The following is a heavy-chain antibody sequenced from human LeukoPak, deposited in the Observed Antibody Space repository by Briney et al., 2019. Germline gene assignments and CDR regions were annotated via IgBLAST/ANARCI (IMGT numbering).Heavy chain of an antibody. CDR1: GGSFSCYY. J-gene: IGHJ5*02. V-gene: IGHV4-34*01. D-gene: IGHD3-22*01. CDR2: INHSGST. CDR3: ARWWPYSSGSLQNWFDP. Sequence: PSETLSLTCAVYGGSFSCYYWSWIRQPPGKGLEWIGEINHSGSTNYNPSLKSRVTISVDTSKNQFSLKLSSVTAADTAVYYCARWWPYSSGSLQNWFDPWGQGTLVTVSS.